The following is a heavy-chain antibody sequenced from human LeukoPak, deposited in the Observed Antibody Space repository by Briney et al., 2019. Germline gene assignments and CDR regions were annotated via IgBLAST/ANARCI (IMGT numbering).Heavy chain of an antibody. J-gene: IGHJ5*02. V-gene: IGHV4-39*01. CDR2: IYYSGSTT. CDR3: ARHQSMTWFDP. CDR1: GGSISSSSYY. Sequence: KPSETLSLTCTVSGGSISSSSYYWGWIRQPPGKGLEWIGSIYYSGSTTYYNPFLESRVTISVDTSKNQFSLKLSSVTAADTAVYYCARHQSMTWFDPWGQGTLVTVSS.